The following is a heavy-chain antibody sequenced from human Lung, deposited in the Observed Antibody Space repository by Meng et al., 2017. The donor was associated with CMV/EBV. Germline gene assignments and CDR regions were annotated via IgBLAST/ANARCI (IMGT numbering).Heavy chain of an antibody. CDR3: ARGGREETYGPNFDA. V-gene: IGHV4-34*01. Sequence: SETLSLXCAVYGGSLSGYYWSWIRQPPGKGLEWIGEITHSGSTKYNPSLKSRVTISVDTSNNQFSLNVKSVTAADMGVYYCARGGREETYGPNFDAWDQGXLVTVSS. CDR2: ITHSGST. CDR1: GGSLSGYY. D-gene: IGHD3-10*01. J-gene: IGHJ4*02.